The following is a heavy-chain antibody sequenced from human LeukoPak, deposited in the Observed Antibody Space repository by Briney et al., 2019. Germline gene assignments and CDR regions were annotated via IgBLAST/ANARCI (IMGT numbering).Heavy chain of an antibody. CDR2: ISGSASST. D-gene: IGHD3-22*01. CDR3: RYYDSGGHLDY. J-gene: IGHJ4*02. Sequence: GGSLRLSCAASGFTFSNYAMSWVRQAPGKGLEWVSAISGSASSTYHADSVKGRFTISRDNSKNTLYLQMNSLRAEDTAVYYCRYYDSGGHLDYWGQGTLVTVSS. V-gene: IGHV3-23*01. CDR1: GFTFSNYA.